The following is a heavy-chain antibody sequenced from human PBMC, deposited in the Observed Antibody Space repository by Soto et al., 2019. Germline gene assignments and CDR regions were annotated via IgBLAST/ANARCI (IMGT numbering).Heavy chain of an antibody. J-gene: IGHJ4*02. CDR1: GGSISSGGYY. Sequence: QVQLQESGPGLVKPSQTLSLTCTVTGGSISSGGYYWSWIRQHPGKGLEWIGYIYYSGSTYYNPSLKSRVTISVDTSKNQFSLKLSSVTAADTAVYYCARERAGDGYNRFDYWGQGTLVTVSS. V-gene: IGHV4-31*03. D-gene: IGHD5-12*01. CDR2: IYYSGST. CDR3: ARERAGDGYNRFDY.